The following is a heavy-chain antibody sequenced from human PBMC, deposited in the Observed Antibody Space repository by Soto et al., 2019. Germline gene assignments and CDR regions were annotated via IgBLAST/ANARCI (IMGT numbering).Heavy chain of an antibody. D-gene: IGHD2-2*01. Sequence: QVQLVQSGAEVKKPGASAKVSCKAYGYTFSVYHMHWVRQVPGQGLEWMGIINPSGGATSYAQKFQGRVTVTRDTSTNTVYMELSSLRSDDTAVYYCARVTTSAYYYYNYGMDVWGQGTTFTVSS. CDR2: INPSGGAT. J-gene: IGHJ6*02. CDR1: GYTFSVYH. CDR3: ARVTTSAYYYYNYGMDV. V-gene: IGHV1-46*01.